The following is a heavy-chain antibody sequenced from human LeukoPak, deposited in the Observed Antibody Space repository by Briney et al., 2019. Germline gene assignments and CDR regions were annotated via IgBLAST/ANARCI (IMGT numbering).Heavy chain of an antibody. J-gene: IGHJ4*02. Sequence: ETLSLTCAVYGGSFSGYYWSWIRQPPGKGLEWVSAISGSGFTYYADSVKGRFTISRDNSKNTLYLQMNSLRAEDTAVYYCARGLYSSSPWGQGTLVTVSS. D-gene: IGHD6-6*01. CDR2: ISGSGFT. CDR3: ARGLYSSSP. CDR1: GGSFSGYY. V-gene: IGHV3-23*01.